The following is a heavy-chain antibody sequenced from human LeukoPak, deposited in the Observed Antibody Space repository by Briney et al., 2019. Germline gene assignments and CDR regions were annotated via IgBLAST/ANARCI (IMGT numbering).Heavy chain of an antibody. D-gene: IGHD3-16*01. CDR2: IKQDGSEK. J-gene: IGHJ4*02. CDR1: GFTFSSYW. Sequence: GGSLRLSCAASGFTFSSYWMSWVRQAPGVGLEWVANIKQDGSEKDYVDSVKGRFTISRDNAKNSLYLQMNSLRVEDTAVYYCARESLGGAPFDYWGQGTLVTVSS. V-gene: IGHV3-7*01. CDR3: ARESLGGAPFDY.